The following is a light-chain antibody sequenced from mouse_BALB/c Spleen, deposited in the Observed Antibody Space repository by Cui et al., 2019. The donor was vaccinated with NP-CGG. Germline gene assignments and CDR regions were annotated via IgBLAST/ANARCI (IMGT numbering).Light chain of an antibody. CDR1: TGAVTTSNY. J-gene: IGLJ1*01. V-gene: IGLV1*01. CDR3: ALWYSNHWV. Sequence: QAVVTQESAITTSPGETVTLTCRSSTGAVTTSNYANWVQEKPDHLFTGLIGGTNNRAPGVPARFSGSLIGDKAVLTIIGAQSEDEAIYFCALWYSNHWVFGGGAKLTVL. CDR2: GTN.